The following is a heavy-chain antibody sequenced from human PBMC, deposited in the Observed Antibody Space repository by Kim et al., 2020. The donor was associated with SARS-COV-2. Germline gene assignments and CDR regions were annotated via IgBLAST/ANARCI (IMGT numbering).Heavy chain of an antibody. J-gene: IGHJ4*02. Sequence: NYAQKFQGRVTITADESTSTAYMELSSLRSEDTAVYYCAGGYDSSGWGNYWGQGTLVTVSS. D-gene: IGHD3-22*01. V-gene: IGHV1-69*01. CDR3: AGGYDSSGWGNY.